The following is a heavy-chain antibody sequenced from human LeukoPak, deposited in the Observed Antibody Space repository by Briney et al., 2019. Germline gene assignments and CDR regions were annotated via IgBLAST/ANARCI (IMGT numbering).Heavy chain of an antibody. CDR1: GYTFTGYY. J-gene: IGHJ4*02. Sequence: ASVKVSCKASGYTFTGYYMHWVRQAPGQGLEWMGWINPNSGGTNNAQKFQGRVTMTRDTSISTAYMELSRLRSDDTAVYYCARDTAKYCSSTSCYFPFDYWGQGTLVTVSS. CDR3: ARDTAKYCSSTSCYFPFDY. D-gene: IGHD2-2*01. CDR2: INPNSGGT. V-gene: IGHV1-2*02.